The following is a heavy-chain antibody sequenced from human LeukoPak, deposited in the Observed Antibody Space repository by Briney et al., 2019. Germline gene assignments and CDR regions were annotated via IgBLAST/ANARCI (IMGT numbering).Heavy chain of an antibody. CDR3: AKGIAVAGTGFDY. J-gene: IGHJ4*02. D-gene: IGHD6-19*01. Sequence: GGSLRLSCAASGFTFSSYAMSWVRQAPGKGLEWVSGISGSGGSTYYADSVKGRFTISRDNSKNTLYLQMNSLRAEDTAVYYCAKGIAVAGTGFDYWGQGTLVTVSS. CDR2: ISGSGGST. CDR1: GFTFSSYA. V-gene: IGHV3-23*01.